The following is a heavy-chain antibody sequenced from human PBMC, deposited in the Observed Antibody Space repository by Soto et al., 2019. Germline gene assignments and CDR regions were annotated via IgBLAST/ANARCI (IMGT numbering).Heavy chain of an antibody. Sequence: GASVKVSCKTSGYTFTGYYMHWVRQAPGQGLEWMGWINPNSGGTNYAQKFQGWVTMTRDTSISTAYMELSRLRSDDTAVYYCARATWYYDILTGYYTKFYYWGQGTLVTVSS. CDR1: GYTFTGYY. J-gene: IGHJ4*02. V-gene: IGHV1-2*04. CDR3: ARATWYYDILTGYYTKFYY. CDR2: INPNSGGT. D-gene: IGHD3-9*01.